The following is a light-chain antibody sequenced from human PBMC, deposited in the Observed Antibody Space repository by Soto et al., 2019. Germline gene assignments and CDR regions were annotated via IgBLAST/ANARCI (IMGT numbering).Light chain of an antibody. Sequence: EIVLTQSPGTLSLSPGERATLSCRASQSVSSSYLAWYQQKPGQAPRLLIYGASSRATGIPDRFSGRGSGTDFTLTISRLEPEDFAVYYCQQYGRSPAFGGGTKVEIK. CDR2: GAS. CDR1: QSVSSSY. V-gene: IGKV3-20*01. CDR3: QQYGRSPA. J-gene: IGKJ4*01.